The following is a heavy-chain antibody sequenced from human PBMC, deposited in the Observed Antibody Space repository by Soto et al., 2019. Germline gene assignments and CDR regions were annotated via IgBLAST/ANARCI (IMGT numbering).Heavy chain of an antibody. CDR1: GYTFNNYG. CDR3: ARDGALGENYYYYGMDV. CDR2: IKPDNGDT. V-gene: IGHV1-3*01. Sequence: ASVKVSCKASGYTFNNYGMHWVRQAPGQRLEWMGWIKPDNGDTKYSQKFQGRVTIIRDTSASTAYMELTSLRSDDTAVYYCARDGALGENYYYYGMDVWGQGTTVTVSS. D-gene: IGHD3-16*01. J-gene: IGHJ6*02.